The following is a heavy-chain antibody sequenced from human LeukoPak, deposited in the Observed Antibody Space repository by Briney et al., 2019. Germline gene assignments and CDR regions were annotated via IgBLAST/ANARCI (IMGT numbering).Heavy chain of an antibody. V-gene: IGHV3-49*04. Sequence: GGSLRLSCTVTGFTFGDYAMSWVRQAPGKGLEWVAFIRSKAYGETTEYAAPVKGRFTISRDDSKGIAYLQMNSLKTEDTAVYYCTRDAVAFDHWGQGALVTVSS. D-gene: IGHD2-15*01. CDR2: IRSKAYGETT. J-gene: IGHJ4*02. CDR3: TRDAVAFDH. CDR1: GFTFGDYA.